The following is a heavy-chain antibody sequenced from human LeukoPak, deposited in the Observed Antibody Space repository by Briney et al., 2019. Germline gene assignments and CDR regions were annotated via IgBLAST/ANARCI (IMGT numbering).Heavy chain of an antibody. CDR1: GGSFSGYY. V-gene: IGHV4-39*01. J-gene: IGHJ4*02. Sequence: SETLSLTCAVYGGSFSGYYWGWIRQPPGKGLEWIGSVYYSGSTYYNPSLKSRVTISVDTSKNQFSLKLTSVTAADTAVFYCARHMFRGYNGYFDYWGQGTLVTVSS. CDR2: VYYSGST. CDR3: ARHMFRGYNGYFDY. D-gene: IGHD3-22*01.